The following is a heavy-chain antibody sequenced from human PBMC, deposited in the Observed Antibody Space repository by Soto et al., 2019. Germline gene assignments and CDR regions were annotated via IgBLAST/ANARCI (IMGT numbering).Heavy chain of an antibody. J-gene: IGHJ4*02. V-gene: IGHV3-72*01. D-gene: IGHD2-2*01. Sequence: EVQLVESGGDWVQPGGSLRLSCVASGFTFSDHYMDWVRQAPGKGLEWVGRIRNKANSYSTEYAASVKGRFTISRDDSRNSLYLQMTSLKTEDTAVYFCARGNLLPIISYHDLWGQGTLVTVSS. CDR3: ARGNLLPIISYHDL. CDR2: IRNKANSYST. CDR1: GFTFSDHY.